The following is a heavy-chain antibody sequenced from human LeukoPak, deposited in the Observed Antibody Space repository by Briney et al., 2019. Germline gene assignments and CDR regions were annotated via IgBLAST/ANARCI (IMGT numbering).Heavy chain of an antibody. CDR2: IKEDGSEK. D-gene: IGHD2-21*01. CDR1: GFIFSSYW. Sequence: PGGSLRLSCAASGFIFSSYWMSWVRQAPGKGLEWVANIKEDGSEKYYVDSVKGRFTISRDNAKNSLYLQMNNLRAEDTAVYYCARSDFGGEWEIDYWGQGTLVTVSS. J-gene: IGHJ4*02. V-gene: IGHV3-7*01. CDR3: ARSDFGGEWEIDY.